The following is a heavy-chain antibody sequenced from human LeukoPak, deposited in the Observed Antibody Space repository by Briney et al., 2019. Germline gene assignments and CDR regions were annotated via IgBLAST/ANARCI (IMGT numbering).Heavy chain of an antibody. CDR3: ARRYSSGWSDENWFDP. V-gene: IGHV3-21*01. J-gene: IGHJ5*02. D-gene: IGHD6-19*01. CDR1: GFTFSSYG. Sequence: GGSLRLSCAASGFTFSSYGMNWVRQAPGKGLEWVSSISSSSSYIYYADSVKGRFTISRDNAKNSLYLQMNSLRAEDTAVYYCARRYSSGWSDENWFDPWGQGTLVTVSS. CDR2: ISSSSSYI.